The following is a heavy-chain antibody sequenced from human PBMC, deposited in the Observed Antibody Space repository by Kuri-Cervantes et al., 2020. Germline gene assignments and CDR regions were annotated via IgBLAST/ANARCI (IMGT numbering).Heavy chain of an antibody. CDR2: ISYDGSNK. CDR1: GFTFSSYA. D-gene: IGHD1-26*01. J-gene: IGHJ4*02. CDR3: AKAKGSGSCLDY. V-gene: IGHV3-30*04. Sequence: GESLKISCAASGFTFSSYAMHWVRQAPGKGLEWVAVISYDGSNKYYADSVKGRFTISRDNSKNTLYLQMNSLRAEDTAVYYCAKAKGSGSCLDYWGQGTLVTVSS.